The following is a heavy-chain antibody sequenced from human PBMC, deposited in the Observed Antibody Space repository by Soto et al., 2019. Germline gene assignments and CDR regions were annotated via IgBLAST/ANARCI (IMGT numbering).Heavy chain of an antibody. CDR2: INAGNGNT. Sequence: QVQLVQSGAEEKKPGASVQVSCKASGYTFISYAIHWVRQAPGQRLEWMGWINAGNGNTKYSQKFQGRVTITRDTSASTAYMELSSLRSEDTAVYYCARPGGCSYCYDYWGQGTLVTVSS. CDR3: ARPGGCSYCYDY. J-gene: IGHJ4*02. V-gene: IGHV1-3*05. D-gene: IGHD5-18*01. CDR1: GYTFISYA.